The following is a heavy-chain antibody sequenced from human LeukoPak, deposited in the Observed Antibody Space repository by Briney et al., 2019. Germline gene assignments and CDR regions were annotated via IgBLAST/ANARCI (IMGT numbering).Heavy chain of an antibody. CDR3: AREADPLIVVVPAAMDY. J-gene: IGHJ4*02. Sequence: ASVKVSCKASGYTFTSYDINWVRQATGQGLEWMGWINPNSGGTNYAQKFQGRVTMTRDTSISTAYMELSRLRSDDTAVYYCAREADPLIVVVPAAMDYWGQGTLVTVSS. CDR1: GYTFTSYD. V-gene: IGHV1-2*02. CDR2: INPNSGGT. D-gene: IGHD2-2*01.